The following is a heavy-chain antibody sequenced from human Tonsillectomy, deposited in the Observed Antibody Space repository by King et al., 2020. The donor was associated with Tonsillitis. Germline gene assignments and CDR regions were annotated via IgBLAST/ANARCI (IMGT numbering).Heavy chain of an antibody. CDR2: ISYDGSNK. V-gene: IGHV3-33*05. CDR1: GFTFSSYG. Sequence: VQLVESGGGVVQPGRSLRLSCAASGFTFSSYGMHWVRQAPGKGLEWVAVISYDGSNKYYADSVKGRFTISRDNSKNTLYLQMNSLRAEDTAVYYCAFSLGGAFDIWGLGTMVTVSS. D-gene: IGHD2-15*01. J-gene: IGHJ3*02. CDR3: AFSLGGAFDI.